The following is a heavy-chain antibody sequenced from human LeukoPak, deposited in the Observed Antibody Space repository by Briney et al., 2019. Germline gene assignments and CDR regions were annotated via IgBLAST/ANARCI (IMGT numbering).Heavy chain of an antibody. D-gene: IGHD3-10*01. V-gene: IGHV1-2*02. Sequence: ASVKVSCKASGYTFTGYYMHWVRQAPGQGLEWMGWINPNSGGTNYAQKFQGRVTMTRDTSISTACMELSRLRSDDTAVYYCARDRGVRGVIFDAFDIWGQGTMVTVSS. CDR3: ARDRGVRGVIFDAFDI. J-gene: IGHJ3*02. CDR1: GYTFTGYY. CDR2: INPNSGGT.